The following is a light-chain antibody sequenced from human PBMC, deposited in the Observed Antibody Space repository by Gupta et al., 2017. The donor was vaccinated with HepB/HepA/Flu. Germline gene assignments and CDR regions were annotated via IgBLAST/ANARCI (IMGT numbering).Light chain of an antibody. Sequence: DIVMTQSPDSLAVSLGERATIDCKSSQNLLYSSNNKNYLAWYQQKPGQPPRLHIYWASTRESGVPDRFRGSGSGTDFTLTISSLQAEDVAVYYCQQYYSSLWTFGRGTKVEIK. J-gene: IGKJ1*01. V-gene: IGKV4-1*01. CDR1: QNLLYSSNNKNY. CDR2: WAS. CDR3: QQYYSSLWT.